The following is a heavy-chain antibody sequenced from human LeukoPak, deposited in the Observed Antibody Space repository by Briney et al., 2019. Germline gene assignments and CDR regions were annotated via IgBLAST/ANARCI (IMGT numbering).Heavy chain of an antibody. J-gene: IGHJ4*01. CDR2: ISAGGDFV. D-gene: IGHD3-22*01. V-gene: IGHV3-21*01. CDR3: VRDNYDRSNYAYFDF. CDR1: GFPFSTHS. Sequence: GGSLRLSCAASGFPFSTHSLNWVRQAPGKGLEWVSSISAGGDFVYYGDSVKGRFTMSRDNAKNSLHLQMDSLTAEDTAVYYCVRDNYDRSNYAYFDFWGHGTLVTVSS.